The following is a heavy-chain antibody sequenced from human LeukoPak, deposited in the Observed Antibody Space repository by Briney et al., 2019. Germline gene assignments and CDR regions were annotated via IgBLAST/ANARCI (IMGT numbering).Heavy chain of an antibody. Sequence: GGSLRLSCAASGFTFSGSAMHWVRQASGKGLEWVGRIRSKANSYATAYAASVKGRFTISRDDSKNTAYLQMNSLKTEDTAVYYCTRGRDSSGYEYYFDYWGQGTLVTVSS. CDR1: GFTFSGSA. D-gene: IGHD3-22*01. CDR3: TRGRDSSGYEYYFDY. CDR2: IRSKANSYAT. J-gene: IGHJ4*02. V-gene: IGHV3-73*01.